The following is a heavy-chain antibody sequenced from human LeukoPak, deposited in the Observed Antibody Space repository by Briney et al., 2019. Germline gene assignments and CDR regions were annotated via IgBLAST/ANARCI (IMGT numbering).Heavy chain of an antibody. V-gene: IGHV1-8*01. Sequence: ASVKVSCKASGYTFTSYDINWVRQATGQGLEWMGWMNPNSGNTGYAQKFQGRVTMTRNTSISTAYMELSSLRSEDTAVYYCARVRNNYGSGSTSYYYYGMDVWGQGTTVTVSS. CDR1: GYTFTSYD. CDR3: ARVRNNYGSGSTSYYYYGMDV. CDR2: MNPNSGNT. D-gene: IGHD3-10*01. J-gene: IGHJ6*02.